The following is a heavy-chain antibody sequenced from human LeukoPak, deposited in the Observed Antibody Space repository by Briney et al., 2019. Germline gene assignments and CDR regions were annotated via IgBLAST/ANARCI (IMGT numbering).Heavy chain of an antibody. CDR3: AREILGGFNPGAY. CDR1: LDSTTSNF. J-gene: IGHJ4*02. D-gene: IGHD1-14*01. Sequence: KTSETLSLTRTVSLDSTTSNFWSWVRQPPGKGLEWIGEIHRSGSPNYNPSLQSRVTISIDRSRNQIVLELSSVTAADTAFYYCAREILGGFNPGAYWGQGTLVTVSS. V-gene: IGHV4-4*02. CDR2: IHRSGSP.